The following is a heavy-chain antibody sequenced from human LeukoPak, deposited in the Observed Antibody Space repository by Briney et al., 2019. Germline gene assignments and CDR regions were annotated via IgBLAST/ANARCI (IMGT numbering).Heavy chain of an antibody. D-gene: IGHD5-12*01. CDR2: ITGKAYGGTT. J-gene: IGHJ4*02. V-gene: IGHV3-49*04. CDR3: SRRSGYGVVDN. Sequence: GRSLRLSCTASGFTFGDHAMSWVRQAPGKGLEWVGFITGKAYGGTTEYAASVRGRFTISRDDFNNIAYLQMNSLKTEDTAVYYCSRRSGYGVVDNWGQGTLVTVSS. CDR1: GFTFGDHA.